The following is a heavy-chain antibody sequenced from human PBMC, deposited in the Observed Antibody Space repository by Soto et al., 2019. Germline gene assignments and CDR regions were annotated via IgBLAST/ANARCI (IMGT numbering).Heavy chain of an antibody. D-gene: IGHD1-26*01. CDR3: ATSPWELLGFDY. CDR1: GYTLTELS. Sequence: ASVKVSCKVSGYTLTELSMHWVRQAPGKGLEWMGGFDPEDGETIYAQKFQGRVTMTEDTSTDTAYMELSSLRSEDTAVYYCATSPWELLGFDYWGQGTLVTVSS. V-gene: IGHV1-24*01. J-gene: IGHJ4*02. CDR2: FDPEDGET.